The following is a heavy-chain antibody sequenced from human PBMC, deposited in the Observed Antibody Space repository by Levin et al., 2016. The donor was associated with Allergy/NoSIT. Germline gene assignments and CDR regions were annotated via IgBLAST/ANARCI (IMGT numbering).Heavy chain of an antibody. V-gene: IGHV1-69*01. CDR3: ATERDSGSYHHDAFDI. J-gene: IGHJ3*02. Sequence: WVRQAPGQGLEWMGGIIPIFGTANYAQKFQGRVTITADESTSTAYMELSSLRSEDTAVYYCATERDSGSYHHDAFDIWGQGTMVTVSS. CDR2: IIPIFGTA. D-gene: IGHD1-26*01.